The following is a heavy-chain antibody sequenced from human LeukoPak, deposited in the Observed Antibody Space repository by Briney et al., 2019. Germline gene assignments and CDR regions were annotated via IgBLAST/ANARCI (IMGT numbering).Heavy chain of an antibody. J-gene: IGHJ3*02. V-gene: IGHV5-51*01. D-gene: IGHD6-13*01. Sequence: GESLKISCKGSGYGFIGYWIAWVRQMPGKGLEWMGVIYPSDSHNKYSPSFQGQVTISADKSINTAHLQWSSLKASDTAMYYCARHGTPAAAGSVFDIWGQGTMVTVSS. CDR2: IYPSDSHN. CDR3: ARHGTPAAAGSVFDI. CDR1: GYGFIGYW.